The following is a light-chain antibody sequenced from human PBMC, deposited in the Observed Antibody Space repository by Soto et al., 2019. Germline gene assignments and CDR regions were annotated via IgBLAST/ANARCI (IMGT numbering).Light chain of an antibody. V-gene: IGKV1-39*01. Sequence: DSPLTQSPSPLSESPGDRVTITCRASQGISTYLNWYQQKPAKAPKLLIYAASSLQSGVPSRFSGSGSETDFTLTISSLQPEDFATYSCQQSYSTTWTFGQGTKVDI. J-gene: IGKJ1*01. CDR3: QQSYSTTWT. CDR2: AAS. CDR1: QGISTY.